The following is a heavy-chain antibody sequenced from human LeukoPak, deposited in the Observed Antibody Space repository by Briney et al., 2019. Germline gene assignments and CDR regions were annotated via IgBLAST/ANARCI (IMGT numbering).Heavy chain of an antibody. D-gene: IGHD3-16*02. V-gene: IGHV1-2*02. Sequence: GASVKVSCKASGYTFTGYYMHWVRQAPGQGLEWMGWINPNSGGTNYAQKFQGRVTMTRDTSISTAYMELSRLRSDDTAVYYCARDLYVWGSYCSTVFDYWGQGTLVTVSS. CDR1: GYTFTGYY. CDR3: ARDLYVWGSYCSTVFDY. CDR2: INPNSGGT. J-gene: IGHJ4*02.